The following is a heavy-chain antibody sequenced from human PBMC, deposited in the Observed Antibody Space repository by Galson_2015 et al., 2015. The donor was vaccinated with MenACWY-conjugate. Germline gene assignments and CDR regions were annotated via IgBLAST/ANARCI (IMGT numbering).Heavy chain of an antibody. CDR3: FELNSALHY. D-gene: IGHD1-26*01. V-gene: IGHV3-33*03. CDR1: GFTFNSYG. J-gene: IGHJ4*02. Sequence: SLRLSCAASGFTFNSYGMNWVRQAPGKGLEWMADIRQDGTEKYYADSVKGRFIISRDNSKNTMYLQMNSLRAGDTALYYCFELNSALHYWGRRTLVTVSS. CDR2: IRQDGTEK.